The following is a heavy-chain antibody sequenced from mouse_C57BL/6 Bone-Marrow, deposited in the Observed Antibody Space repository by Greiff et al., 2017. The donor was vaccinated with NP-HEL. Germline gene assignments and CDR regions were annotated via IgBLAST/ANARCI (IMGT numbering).Heavy chain of an antibody. CDR3: ARDYYGSMDY. V-gene: IGHV8-6*01. CDR2: IYWVDDK. CDR1: GFSLSTFGMG. J-gene: IGHJ4*01. Sequence: QVTLKVSGPGILQPSQTLRLTCSFSGFSLSTFGMGVSWIRQPSGKYLEWLAHIYWVDDKHYNPSLKSQFRISKDTSNNQVFLKITTVDTVDTATYYCARDYYGSMDYWGQGTSVTVSS. D-gene: IGHD1-1*01.